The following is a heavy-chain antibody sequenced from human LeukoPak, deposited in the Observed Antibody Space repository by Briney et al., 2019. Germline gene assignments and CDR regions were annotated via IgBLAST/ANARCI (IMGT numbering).Heavy chain of an antibody. V-gene: IGHV4-39*01. CDR3: ARATYYFGSGSYNYLDY. CDR1: GGSISSSSYY. D-gene: IGHD3-10*01. Sequence: SETLSLTCTVSGGSISSSSYYWGWIRQPPGKGLEWIGSIYYSGNTYSNPSLKSRVATSVDTSKNQFSLKLTSVTAADTAAYYCARATYYFGSGSYNYLDYWGQGTLVTVSS. CDR2: IYYSGNT. J-gene: IGHJ4*02.